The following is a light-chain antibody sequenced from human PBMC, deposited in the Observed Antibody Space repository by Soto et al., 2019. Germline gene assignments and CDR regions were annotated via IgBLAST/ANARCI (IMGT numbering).Light chain of an antibody. V-gene: IGKV3-20*01. Sequence: CVGRQTVSSSYLAWYQQKPGQAPRLLIYGASSRATGIPDRVSGSGSGTESTLPISTLQPEGFPTYYGQPYNSYSEAYGQGTKVDI. J-gene: IGKJ1*01. CDR2: GAS. CDR3: QPYNSYSEA. CDR1: QTVSSSY.